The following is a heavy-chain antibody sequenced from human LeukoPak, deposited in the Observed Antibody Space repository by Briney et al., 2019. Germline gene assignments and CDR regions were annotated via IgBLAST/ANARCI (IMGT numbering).Heavy chain of an antibody. CDR1: GFIFSNYA. V-gene: IGHV3-23*01. Sequence: PGGSLRLSCAASGFIFSNYAMTWVRQAPAKGLEWVSAIIESGGRTYYADSVKGRFTISRDNSKNTLYLQMNSLRGEDTAIYYCAKEYSRASFADYWGQGTLVTVSP. CDR3: AKEYSRASFADY. D-gene: IGHD3-22*01. J-gene: IGHJ4*02. CDR2: IIESGGRT.